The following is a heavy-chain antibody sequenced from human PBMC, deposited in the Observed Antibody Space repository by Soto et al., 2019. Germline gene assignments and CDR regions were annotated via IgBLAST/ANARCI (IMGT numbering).Heavy chain of an antibody. D-gene: IGHD2-2*01. Sequence: ASVKVSCKASGYTFTSYAMHWVRQAPGQRLEWMGWINAGNGNTKYSQKFQGRVTITRDTSASTAYMELSSLRSEDTAVYYCATRFSCSSTSCPGSYYYYYYGMDVWGRGTTVTVSS. CDR2: INAGNGNT. CDR1: GYTFTSYA. V-gene: IGHV1-3*01. J-gene: IGHJ6*02. CDR3: ATRFSCSSTSCPGSYYYYYYGMDV.